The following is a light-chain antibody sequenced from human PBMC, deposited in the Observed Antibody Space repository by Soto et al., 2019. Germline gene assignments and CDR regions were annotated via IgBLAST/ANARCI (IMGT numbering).Light chain of an antibody. CDR2: SNN. Sequence: QLVLTQPPSASGTPGQRVTISCSGSRSNIGTNTVTWYQQLPGMAPKLLIHSNNQRPSGVPDRFSGSKSGTSASLAISGLQSEDEADYYCAAWDVSFVVFGGGTKLTV. CDR3: AAWDVSFVV. J-gene: IGLJ2*01. CDR1: RSNIGTNT. V-gene: IGLV1-44*01.